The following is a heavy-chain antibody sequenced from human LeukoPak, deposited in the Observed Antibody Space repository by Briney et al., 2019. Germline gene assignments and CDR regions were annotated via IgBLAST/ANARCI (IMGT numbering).Heavy chain of an antibody. CDR3: AKVSPSAGIRARTKSTNLYGMDV. J-gene: IGHJ6*02. CDR2: LIGGCGCG. CDR1: GFIFSSHS. V-gene: IGHV3-23*01. D-gene: IGHD6-13*01. Sequence: PGGALRLCFSASGFIFSSHSLIRGRGAPGHGVGGGSALIGGCGCGGCADSVKGRFTISRDNSKNTLYLQMNSLRAEDTAVYYCAKVSPSAGIRARTKSTNLYGMDVWGQGTTVTVSS.